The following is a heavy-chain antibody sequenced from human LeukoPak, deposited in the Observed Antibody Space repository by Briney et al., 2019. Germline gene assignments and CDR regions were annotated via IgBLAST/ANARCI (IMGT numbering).Heavy chain of an antibody. CDR2: ISSSSSYI. J-gene: IGHJ4*02. CDR1: GFTFITYS. CDR3: ARGSGYFGPGSNYQFDY. V-gene: IGHV3-21*01. Sequence: GGSLRLSCAASGFTFITYSKNWVRQAPGKGLEWVSSISSSSSYIYYADSVKGRFTISRDNAKNSLYLQMNSLRDEDTAVYYCARGSGYFGPGSNYQFDYWGQGSLVTVSS. D-gene: IGHD3-10*01.